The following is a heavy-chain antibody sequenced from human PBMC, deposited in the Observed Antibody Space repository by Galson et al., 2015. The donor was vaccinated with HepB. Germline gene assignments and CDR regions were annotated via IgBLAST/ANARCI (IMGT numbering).Heavy chain of an antibody. V-gene: IGHV2-70*11. J-gene: IGHJ6*02. CDR3: ARTYYSYGMDV. CDR1: GFSLTTGGMC. Sequence: PALVKPTQTLTLTCTFSGFSLTTGGMCVSWIRQPPGKALEWLARLDWDDEEYYSTSLKTRLTISKDTSKNQVVLTMTNMDPVDTATYYCARTYYSYGMDVWGQGTTVTVSS. CDR2: LDWDDEE.